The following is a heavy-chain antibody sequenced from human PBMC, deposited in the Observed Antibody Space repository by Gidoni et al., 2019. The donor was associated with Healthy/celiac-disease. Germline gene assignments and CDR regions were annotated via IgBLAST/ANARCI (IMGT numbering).Heavy chain of an antibody. CDR3: ARGDQVLSWFDP. CDR2: IYYSGNT. D-gene: IGHD3-16*02. V-gene: IGHV4-59*01. CDR1: GGSISSYY. J-gene: IGHJ5*02. Sequence: QVQLQESGPGLVKPSETLSLTCPVSGGSISSYYWSWIRQPPGKGLEWIGYIYYSGNTNYNPSLRSRVTISVDTSKNQFSLRLTSVTAADTAVYYCARGDQVLSWFDPWGQGTLVTVSS.